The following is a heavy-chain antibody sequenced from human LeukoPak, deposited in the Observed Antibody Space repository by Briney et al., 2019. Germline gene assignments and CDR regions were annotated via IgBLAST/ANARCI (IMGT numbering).Heavy chain of an antibody. CDR3: ARSRGYSYGTTFLDY. CDR1: GGSISTYY. CDR2: IYYSGSI. D-gene: IGHD5-18*01. V-gene: IGHV4-59*08. J-gene: IGHJ4*02. Sequence: PSETLSLTCTVSGGSISTYYWSWIRQPPGKGLEWIGYIYYSGSINYNPSLKSRVTISVDTSKNQFSLKLSSVTAADTAVYYCARSRGYSYGTTFLDYWGQGTLVTVSS.